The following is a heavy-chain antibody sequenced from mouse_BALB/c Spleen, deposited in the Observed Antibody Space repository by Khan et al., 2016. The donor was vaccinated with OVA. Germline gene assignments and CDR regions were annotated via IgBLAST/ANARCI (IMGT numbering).Heavy chain of an antibody. J-gene: IGHJ3*01. CDR1: GYTFTSYT. V-gene: IGHV1-4*01. Sequence: QVQLKQSGAELARPGASVKMSCKASGYTFTSYTIHWIKLRPGQGLEWIGYINPSNGYTNYNQKFKDKATLTADKSSTTAYMQLSSLTSDDSAVYNRGRDGADYRNDGRGAYWGQGTLVTVSA. D-gene: IGHD2-14*01. CDR2: INPSNGYT. CDR3: GRDGADYRNDGRGAY.